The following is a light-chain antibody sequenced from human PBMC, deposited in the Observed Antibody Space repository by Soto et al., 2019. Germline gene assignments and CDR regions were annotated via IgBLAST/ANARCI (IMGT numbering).Light chain of an antibody. V-gene: IGLV2-14*01. J-gene: IGLJ1*01. Sequence: QSALTQPASVSGSPGQSITIPCTGTSGDVGGYNYVSWYQQHPGKAPKLMIYDVSNRPSGVSNRFSGSKSGNTASLTISGLQAEDEADYYCSSYTSSSTLYVFGTGTAVTVL. CDR3: SSYTSSSTLYV. CDR2: DVS. CDR1: SGDVGGYNY.